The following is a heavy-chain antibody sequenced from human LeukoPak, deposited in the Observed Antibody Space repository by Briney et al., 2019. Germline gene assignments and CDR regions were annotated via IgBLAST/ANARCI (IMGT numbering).Heavy chain of an antibody. CDR3: ARSDYGSGNYYWSLDY. CDR1: GGSISGYY. CDR2: IHHSGSA. Sequence: PSETLSLTCGVYGGSISGYYWSWIRQPPGKGLERIAEIHHSGSANYNPSLKSRVTISIDTSKNQFSLKLSSVTAADTAVYYCARSDYGSGNYYWSLDYWGQGALVTVSS. J-gene: IGHJ4*02. V-gene: IGHV4-34*01. D-gene: IGHD3-10*01.